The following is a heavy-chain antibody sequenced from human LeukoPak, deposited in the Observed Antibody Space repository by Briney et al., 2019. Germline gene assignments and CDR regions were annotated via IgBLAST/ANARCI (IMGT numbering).Heavy chain of an antibody. V-gene: IGHV1-3*01. Sequence: ASVKVSCKASGYTFTSYAMHWVRQAPGQRLEWMGWINAGNGNTKYSQKFQGRVTITRDTSASTAYMELSSLRSEDTAVYYCARGRDIVVVPAATRNAFDIWGQGTMVTVS. CDR1: GYTFTSYA. J-gene: IGHJ3*02. CDR3: ARGRDIVVVPAATRNAFDI. D-gene: IGHD2-2*01. CDR2: INAGNGNT.